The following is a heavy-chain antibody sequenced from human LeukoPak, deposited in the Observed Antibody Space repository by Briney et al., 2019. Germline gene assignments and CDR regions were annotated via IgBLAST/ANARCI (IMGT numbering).Heavy chain of an antibody. CDR2: IYYSGST. CDR1: GGSISVTPYY. CDR3: ARASTIFGHFAY. J-gene: IGHJ4*02. D-gene: IGHD3-3*01. Sequence: RTSETLSLTCAISGGSISVTPYYWGWIRQPPGKGLEWIGSIYYSGSTYYNPSLKSRLTISVDTSKNQFSLKLTSVTAADTAVYYWARASTIFGHFAYWGRETLVPVSS. V-gene: IGHV4-39*07.